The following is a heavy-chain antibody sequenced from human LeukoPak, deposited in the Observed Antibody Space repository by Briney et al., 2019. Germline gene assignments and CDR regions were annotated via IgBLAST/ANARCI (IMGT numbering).Heavy chain of an antibody. J-gene: IGHJ4*02. V-gene: IGHV3-33*01. D-gene: IGHD5-24*01. CDR3: ARHVEMATIGPWYFDY. CDR1: GFTFSSYG. Sequence: GRSLRLSCAASGFTFSSYGMHWVRQAPGKGLEWVAVIWYDGSNKYYADSVKGRFTISRDNSKNTLYLQMNSLRAEDTAVYYCARHVEMATIGPWYFDYWGQGTLVTVSS. CDR2: IWYDGSNK.